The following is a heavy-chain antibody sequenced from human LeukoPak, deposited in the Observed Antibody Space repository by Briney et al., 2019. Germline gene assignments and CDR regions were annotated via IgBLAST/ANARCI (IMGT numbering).Heavy chain of an antibody. V-gene: IGHV3-7*01. CDR3: ARDSHCSGGSCYSEGGR. J-gene: IGHJ4*02. CDR2: IKQDGSEK. CDR1: GFTFSSYW. D-gene: IGHD2-15*01. Sequence: PGGSLRLSCAASGFTFSSYWMSWVRQAPGKGLEWVANIKQDGSEKYYVDSVKGRFTISRDNAKNSLYLQMNSLRAEDTAVYYCARDSHCSGGSCYSEGGRWGQGTLVTVSS.